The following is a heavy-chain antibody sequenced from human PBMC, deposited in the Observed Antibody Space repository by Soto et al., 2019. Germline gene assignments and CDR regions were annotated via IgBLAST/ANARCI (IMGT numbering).Heavy chain of an antibody. CDR3: ARLLIEAAGHFDY. V-gene: IGHV4-34*01. CDR2: INHSGST. D-gene: IGHD6-13*01. J-gene: IGHJ4*02. Sequence: QVQPQQWGAGLLKPPETLSLTCAVYGGSFSGYYWSWIRQPPGKGLEWIGEINHSGSTNYNPSLTSRATISVDTSKNQFSLKLSSVTAADTAVYYCARLLIEAAGHFDYWGQGTLVTVSS. CDR1: GGSFSGYY.